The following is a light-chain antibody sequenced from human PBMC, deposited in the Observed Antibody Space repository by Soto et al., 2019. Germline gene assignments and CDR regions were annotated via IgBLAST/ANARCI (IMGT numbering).Light chain of an antibody. Sequence: EIVLTQSPGTLSLSPGERATLSCRASQSVSSSYLAWYQQKPGQAPRLLIYGASSRATGIPDRFSGSGSGTYFPLTISRLEPEDFAVYYCHQYDSSPLTFGGGTKVEIK. CDR3: HQYDSSPLT. CDR1: QSVSSSY. V-gene: IGKV3-20*01. CDR2: GAS. J-gene: IGKJ4*01.